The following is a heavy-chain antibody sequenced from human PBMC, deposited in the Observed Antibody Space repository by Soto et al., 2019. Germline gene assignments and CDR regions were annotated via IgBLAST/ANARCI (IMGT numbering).Heavy chain of an antibody. CDR1: GGSFSGDY. V-gene: IGHV4-34*01. J-gene: IGHJ5*02. D-gene: IGHD5-18*01. Sequence: PSETLSLTCAVYGGSFSGDYWSWIRQPPGKGLEWIGEINHSGSTNYNPSLKSRVTISVDTSKNQFSLKLSSVTAADTAVYYCASARGYSYGFPGGRGRLDPWGQGTLVTVSS. CDR3: ASARGYSYGFPGGRGRLDP. CDR2: INHSGST.